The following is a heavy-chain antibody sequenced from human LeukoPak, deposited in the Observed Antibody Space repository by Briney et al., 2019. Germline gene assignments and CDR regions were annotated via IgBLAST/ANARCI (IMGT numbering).Heavy chain of an antibody. CDR3: ARDRGYYDSSGYYPVDY. D-gene: IGHD3-22*01. J-gene: IGHJ4*02. Sequence: SETLSLTCTVSGGSISSSSYYWGWIRQPPGKGLEWIGSIYYSGSTYYNPSLTSRVTISVGTSKNQFSLKLSSVTAADTAVYYCARDRGYYDSSGYYPVDYWGQGTLVTVSS. CDR1: GGSISSSSYY. V-gene: IGHV4-39*07. CDR2: IYYSGST.